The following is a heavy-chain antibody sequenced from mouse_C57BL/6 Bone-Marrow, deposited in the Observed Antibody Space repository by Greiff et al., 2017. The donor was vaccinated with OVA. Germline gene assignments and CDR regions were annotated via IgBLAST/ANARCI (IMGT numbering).Heavy chain of an antibody. J-gene: IGHJ3*01. D-gene: IGHD1-1*02. CDR3: ARGWDLLWYFAY. CDR2: INPNNGGT. Sequence: EVQLQQSGPELVKPGASVKIPCKASGYTFTDYNMDWVKQSHGKSLEWIGDINPNNGGTIYHQQFKGKATLTVDKSSSTAYMELRSLTSEDTAVYYCARGWDLLWYFAYWGQGTLGTVSA. V-gene: IGHV1-18*01. CDR1: GYTFTDYN.